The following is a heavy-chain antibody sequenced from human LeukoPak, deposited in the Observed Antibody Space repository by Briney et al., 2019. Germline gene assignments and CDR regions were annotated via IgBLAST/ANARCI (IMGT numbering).Heavy chain of an antibody. Sequence: GGSLRLSCAASGFTFDDYAMHWVRQAPGKGLEGVSGISWNSGSIGYADSVKGRFTISRDNAKNSLYLQMNSLRAEDTALYYCAKDNGGSFDYWGQGTLVTVSS. V-gene: IGHV3-9*01. CDR1: GFTFDDYA. D-gene: IGHD1-26*01. CDR3: AKDNGGSFDY. J-gene: IGHJ4*02. CDR2: ISWNSGSI.